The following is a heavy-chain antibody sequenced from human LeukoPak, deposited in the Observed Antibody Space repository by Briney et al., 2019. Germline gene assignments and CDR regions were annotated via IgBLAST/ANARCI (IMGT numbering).Heavy chain of an antibody. D-gene: IGHD6-19*01. Sequence: GGSLGLSCAASGFTFTTYAISWVRQAPGRGLEWVSGISGGGDKTYYADSVNGRFTISRDNSKNTVSLQMSSLRAEDTALYYCAKDLALAGTGGGFDVWGQGTRVAVSS. J-gene: IGHJ3*01. CDR2: ISGGGDKT. CDR3: AKDLALAGTGGGFDV. V-gene: IGHV3-23*01. CDR1: GFTFTTYA.